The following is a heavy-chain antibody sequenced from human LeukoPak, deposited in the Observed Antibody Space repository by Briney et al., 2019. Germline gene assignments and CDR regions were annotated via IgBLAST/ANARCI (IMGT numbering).Heavy chain of an antibody. V-gene: IGHV3-53*01. J-gene: IGHJ5*02. CDR2: IYSSGST. CDR1: GFTNY. CDR3: ARDLLEPEMAA. Sequence: GGSLRLSCGASGFTNYMSWVRQAPDRGLEWGSSIYSSGSTYYADSVSGRFTISIDKTKNTLFLLMNSLGVEDTALYYCARDLLEPEMAAWGLGTLVTVSS. D-gene: IGHD5-24*01.